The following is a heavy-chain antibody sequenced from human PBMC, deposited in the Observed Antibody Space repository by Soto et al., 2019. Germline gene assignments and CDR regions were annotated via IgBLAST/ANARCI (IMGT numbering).Heavy chain of an antibody. CDR1: GFNFDNYA. CDR3: AKVRIAPAKPFYFDP. J-gene: IGHJ4*02. CDR2: ISNDGSDK. V-gene: IGHV3-30*18. D-gene: IGHD6-13*01. Sequence: QVQLVESGGGVVQPGRSLRLSCVGSGFNFDNYAFHWVRQAPGTGLEWVAVISNDGSDKYYADSVKGRFTISRDNSKDTLHLQMDSLKTEDTAVYYCAKVRIAPAKPFYFDPWGQGTLVTVSS.